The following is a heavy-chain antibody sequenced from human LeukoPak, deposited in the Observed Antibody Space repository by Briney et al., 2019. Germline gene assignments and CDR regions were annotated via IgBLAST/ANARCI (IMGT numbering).Heavy chain of an antibody. CDR3: ARCEYYDFWSGYNFDY. CDR2: ISSSSSTI. V-gene: IGHV3-48*01. CDR1: GFTFSSYS. J-gene: IGHJ4*02. D-gene: IGHD3-3*01. Sequence: PGGSLRLSCAASGFTFSSYSMNWVRQAPGKGLEWVSYISSSSSTIYYADSVKGRFTISRDNAKNSLYLQMNSLRAEDTAVYYCARCEYYDFWSGYNFDYWGQGTLVTVSP.